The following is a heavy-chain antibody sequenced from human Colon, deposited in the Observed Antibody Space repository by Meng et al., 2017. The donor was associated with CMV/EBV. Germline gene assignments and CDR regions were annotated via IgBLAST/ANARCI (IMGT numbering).Heavy chain of an antibody. Sequence: GESLKISCAASGFVFSSYGMSWVRQTPGKGLEWVAFIRYDGSTIYYGDSVKGRLTISRDNSKNTLFLEMNSLRVEDTAVYYCAQSLDPVTPRDFYYGMDIWGQGTTVTVSS. CDR2: IRYDGSTI. V-gene: IGHV3-30*02. CDR1: GFVFSSYG. CDR3: AQSLDPVTPRDFYYGMDI. J-gene: IGHJ6*02. D-gene: IGHD3-16*01.